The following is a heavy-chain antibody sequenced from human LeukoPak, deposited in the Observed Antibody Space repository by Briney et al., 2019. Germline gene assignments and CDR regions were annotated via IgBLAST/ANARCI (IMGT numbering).Heavy chain of an antibody. Sequence: GGSLRLSCAASGFTFSSYWMSWVRQAPGKGLEWVANIKQDGSEKYYVDSVKGRFTISRDNSKNTLYLQMNSLRAEDTAVYYCAKVRSGYYRNAFDIWGQGTMVTVSS. D-gene: IGHD3-22*01. CDR3: AKVRSGYYRNAFDI. J-gene: IGHJ3*02. CDR1: GFTFSSYW. V-gene: IGHV3-7*03. CDR2: IKQDGSEK.